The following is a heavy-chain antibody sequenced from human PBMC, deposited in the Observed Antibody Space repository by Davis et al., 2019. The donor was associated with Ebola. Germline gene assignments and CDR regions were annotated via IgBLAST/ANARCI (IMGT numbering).Heavy chain of an antibody. Sequence: MPSETLSLTCTVSGGSISSYYWSWIRQPPGKGLEWIGYIYYSGNTNYNPSLKSRVTISVDTSKNQFSLKLRSVTAADTAVYYCARAWVFDYWGQGTLVTVSS. J-gene: IGHJ4*02. V-gene: IGHV4-59*08. CDR1: GGSISSYY. D-gene: IGHD3-16*01. CDR2: IYYSGNT. CDR3: ARAWVFDY.